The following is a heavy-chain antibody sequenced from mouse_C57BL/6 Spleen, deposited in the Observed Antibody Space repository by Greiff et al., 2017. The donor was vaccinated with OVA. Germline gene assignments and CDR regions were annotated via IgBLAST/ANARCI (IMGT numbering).Heavy chain of an antibody. V-gene: IGHV1-20*01. D-gene: IGHD1-1*02. Sequence: EVQLQQPGPELVKPGASVKLSCKASGYSFTGYFMHWVMQSPGKSLEWIGSINPYTGDTYYNQKFKGKATLTVDKSSSTAYLELRSLTSEDSADYDSASNGGGRNYWGQGTTLTVSS. CDR2: INPYTGDT. CDR3: ASNGGGRNY. J-gene: IGHJ2*01. CDR1: GYSFTGYF.